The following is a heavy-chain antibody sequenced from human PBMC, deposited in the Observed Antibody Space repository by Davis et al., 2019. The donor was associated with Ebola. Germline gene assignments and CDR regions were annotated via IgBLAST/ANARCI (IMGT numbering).Heavy chain of an antibody. CDR2: INWDSSSR. J-gene: IGHJ3*02. D-gene: IGHD2/OR15-2a*01. CDR3: AKAPFLEGAFDM. CDR1: GFTFADYA. Sequence: GGSLRLSCAASGFTFADYAMHWVRQVPGKGLEWVSGINWDSSSRVYVDSVKGRFTISRDNAKNSLSLQMNSLRTEDTALYYCAKAPFLEGAFDMWGQGTMVTVSS. V-gene: IGHV3-9*01.